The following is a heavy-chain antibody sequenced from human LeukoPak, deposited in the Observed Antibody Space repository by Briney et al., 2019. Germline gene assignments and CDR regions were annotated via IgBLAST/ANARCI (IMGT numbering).Heavy chain of an antibody. CDR3: ARAGLVYYYDTSGYFSDAFDI. CDR1: GFTFDDYG. Sequence: PGGSLRLSCAASGFTFDDYGMSWVRQAPGKGLEGVAGINWNGGNTGYADSLKGRITISRDNAKNSLYLQVNSLRAEDTAFYYCARAGLVYYYDTSGYFSDAFDIWGQGTMVTVSS. CDR2: INWNGGNT. D-gene: IGHD3-22*01. V-gene: IGHV3-20*04. J-gene: IGHJ3*02.